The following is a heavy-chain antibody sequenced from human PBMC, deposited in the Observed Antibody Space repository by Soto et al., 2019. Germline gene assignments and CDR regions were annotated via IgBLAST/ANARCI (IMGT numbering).Heavy chain of an antibody. J-gene: IGHJ4*02. D-gene: IGHD4-17*01. V-gene: IGHV3-48*01. CDR3: ARDPRRYSFDY. Sequence: PGGSLRLSCAASGFTFSSYSMNWVRQAPGKGLEWVSYISSSGSPVYYADSVKGRFTISRDTVKNSLYLQMNSLRAEDTAVYYCARDPRRYSFDYWGRGTLVTVSS. CDR2: ISSSGSPV. CDR1: GFTFSSYS.